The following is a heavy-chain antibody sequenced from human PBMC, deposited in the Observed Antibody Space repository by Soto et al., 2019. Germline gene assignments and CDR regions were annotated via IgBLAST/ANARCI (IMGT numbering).Heavy chain of an antibody. CDR3: AKPRLVAGLIKDVDFAS. CDR1: GFTFSSYA. J-gene: IGHJ4*02. D-gene: IGHD6-19*01. V-gene: IGHV3-23*01. Sequence: VQLLESGGGLVQPGGSLRLACEVSGFTFSSYAMSWVRKSPGKGLEWVAVISGTGVSSQYADSVKCRFTISRDNSKNTLTLQMNSLRAEDTAVYYCAKPRLVAGLIKDVDFASWGQGTLVTVSS. CDR2: ISGTGVSS.